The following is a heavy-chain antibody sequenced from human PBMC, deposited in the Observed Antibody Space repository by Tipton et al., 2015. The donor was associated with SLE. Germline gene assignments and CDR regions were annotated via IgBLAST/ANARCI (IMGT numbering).Heavy chain of an antibody. V-gene: IGHV4-39*07. J-gene: IGHJ4*02. CDR2: VYYTGNT. CDR3: ARDEYRYDATGYHLLGHFDF. Sequence: WLRQPPGKGLEWVGTVYYTGNTFYNPSLKSRVTILVDTSKNQFSLKLSSVTAADTAVYYCARDEYRYDATGYHLLGHFDFWGQGTLVTVSS. D-gene: IGHD3-22*01.